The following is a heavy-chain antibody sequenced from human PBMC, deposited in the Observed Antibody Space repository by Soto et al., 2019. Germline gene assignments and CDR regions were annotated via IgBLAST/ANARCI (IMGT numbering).Heavy chain of an antibody. J-gene: IGHJ6*02. Sequence: QVQLVQSGAEVKKPGSSVTVSCKTSGGTFSKDAINWVRQAPGQGLEWMGLLIPVFGSPIYEQKFQGRIRRAADESASTAFMDVSSLRSEETAVYYCTRVLGYTFEPGKTRYYAMDVWGQGTTVSVSS. V-gene: IGHV1-69*01. D-gene: IGHD5-18*01. CDR3: TRVLGYTFEPGKTRYYAMDV. CDR2: LIPVFGSP. CDR1: GGTFSKDA.